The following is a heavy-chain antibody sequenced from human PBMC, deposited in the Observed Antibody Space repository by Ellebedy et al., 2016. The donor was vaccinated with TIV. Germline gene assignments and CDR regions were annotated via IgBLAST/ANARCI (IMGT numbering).Heavy chain of an antibody. CDR2: IYHSGSN. CDR3: ARGAPFPYYFDS. V-gene: IGHV4-59*01. CDR1: GGFISNYY. J-gene: IGHJ4*02. Sequence: MPSETLSLTCAVSGGFISNYYWTWIRQSPETGLEWIEYIYHSGSNGSNPSLKSRVTISVDTPKNQFSLKLNSVTAADTAVYYCARGAPFPYYFDSWGQGLLVTVSS.